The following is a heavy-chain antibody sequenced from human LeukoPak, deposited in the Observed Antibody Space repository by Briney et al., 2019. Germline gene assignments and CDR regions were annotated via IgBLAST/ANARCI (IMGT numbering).Heavy chain of an antibody. CDR1: GGSISSYY. J-gene: IGHJ6*03. CDR2: IYTSGST. D-gene: IGHD5-12*01. CDR3: ARDGGYSGYGGQYYYYMDV. Sequence: SETLSLTCTVSGGSISSYYWSWIRQPAGKGLEWIGRIYTSGSTNYNPSLKSRVTISVDTSKNQFSLKLSSVTAADTAVYYCARDGGYSGYGGQYYYYMDVWGKGTTVTVSS. V-gene: IGHV4-4*07.